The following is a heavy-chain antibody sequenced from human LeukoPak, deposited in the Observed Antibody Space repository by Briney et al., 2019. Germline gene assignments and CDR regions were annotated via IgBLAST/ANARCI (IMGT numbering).Heavy chain of an antibody. CDR2: IWYDGSNK. D-gene: IGHD3-10*01. Sequence: PGGSLRLSCAASGFTFSRYGMHWVRQAPGKGLEWVAVIWYDGSNKYYADSVKGRFTISRDNSTSTVSLQMNSLRAEDTAVYYCARPYYYGSGSYYPLDYWGQGTLVTVSS. V-gene: IGHV3-33*01. J-gene: IGHJ4*02. CDR1: GFTFSRYG. CDR3: ARPYYYGSGSYYPLDY.